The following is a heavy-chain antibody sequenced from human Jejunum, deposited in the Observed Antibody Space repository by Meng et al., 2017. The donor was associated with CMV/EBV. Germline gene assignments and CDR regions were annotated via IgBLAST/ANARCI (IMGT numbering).Heavy chain of an antibody. CDR3: ARDLWEGFDF. CDR2: ITKSSSNT. Sequence: CAASGFTFSRYSMNWVRQAPGKGLEWVSSITKSSSNTYDADSVKGRFTISRDNAKNSLYLQMNSLRAEDTAVYYCARDLWEGFDFWGQGTLVTVSS. J-gene: IGHJ4*02. D-gene: IGHD1-26*01. V-gene: IGHV3-21*01. CDR1: GFTFSRYS.